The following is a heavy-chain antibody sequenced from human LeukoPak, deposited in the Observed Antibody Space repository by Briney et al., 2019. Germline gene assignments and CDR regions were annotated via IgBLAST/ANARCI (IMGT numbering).Heavy chain of an antibody. D-gene: IGHD4-17*01. V-gene: IGHV3-33*06. CDR2: IWYDGTNK. CDR1: GFTFSAYG. J-gene: IGHJ5*02. CDR3: AKKAGNDYGDQNWFDP. Sequence: GRSLRLSCAASGFTFSAYGMHWVRQAPGKGLEWVAIIWYDGTNKYYTDSVEGRFTISRDNSKNTLYLQMNSLRAEDTAVYYCAKKAGNDYGDQNWFDPWGQGTLVTVSS.